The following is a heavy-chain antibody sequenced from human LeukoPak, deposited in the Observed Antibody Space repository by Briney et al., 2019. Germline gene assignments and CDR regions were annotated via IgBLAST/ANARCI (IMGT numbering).Heavy chain of an antibody. V-gene: IGHV6-1*01. CDR1: GDSVSSNSAA. CDR3: ARDYFFGERSYDSRALDI. Sequence: SQTLSLTCAISGDSVSSNSAAWNWIRQSPSRGLEWLGRTYYRSKWYNDYAVSVKSRITINPDTSKNQFSLQLNSVTPEDTAVYYCARDYFFGERSYDSRALDIWGQGTMVTVSS. CDR2: TYYRSKWYN. J-gene: IGHJ3*02. D-gene: IGHD3-22*01.